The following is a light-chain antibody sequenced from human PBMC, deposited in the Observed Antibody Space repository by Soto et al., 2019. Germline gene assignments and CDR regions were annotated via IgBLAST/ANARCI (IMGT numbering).Light chain of an antibody. V-gene: IGKV3-20*01. CDR1: QSVSNNY. CDR2: GSS. Sequence: EVVLTQSPGTLSLSPGERATLSCRASQSVSNNYLAWYQQKPGQSPKVLLFGSSDRATGIPDRSSGSGSGPDFTLTISSLEPEDFAVYYCQQYGSSPPYTFGQGTKLEIK. J-gene: IGKJ2*01. CDR3: QQYGSSPPYT.